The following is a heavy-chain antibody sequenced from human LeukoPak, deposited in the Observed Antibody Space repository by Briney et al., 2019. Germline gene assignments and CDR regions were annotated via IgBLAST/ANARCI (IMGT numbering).Heavy chain of an antibody. V-gene: IGHV3-21*01. J-gene: IGHJ1*01. CDR2: ISSSSYI. Sequence: GGSLRLSCAASGFTFSSYSMNWVRQAPGKGLEWVSSISSSSYIYYADSVKGRFTISRDNAKNSLYLQMNSLRAEDTAVYYCARGDSYCSSTSCYLYFQHWGQGTLVTVSS. D-gene: IGHD2-2*01. CDR3: ARGDSYCSSTSCYLYFQH. CDR1: GFTFSSYS.